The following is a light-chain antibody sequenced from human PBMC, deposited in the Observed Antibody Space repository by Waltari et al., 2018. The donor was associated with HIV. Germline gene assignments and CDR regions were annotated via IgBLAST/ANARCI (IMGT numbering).Light chain of an antibody. V-gene: IGKV3-15*01. Sequence: EIAMTQSPASLSVSPGERATLSCRASQSVGSKLAWYQQKPGQAPRLLIYGASNRATDVPVRFSGSGSGTEFTLIISSLQSEDFAVYYCQQYEKWPPTFGQGTRLEIK. CDR1: QSVGSK. CDR2: GAS. J-gene: IGKJ5*01. CDR3: QQYEKWPPT.